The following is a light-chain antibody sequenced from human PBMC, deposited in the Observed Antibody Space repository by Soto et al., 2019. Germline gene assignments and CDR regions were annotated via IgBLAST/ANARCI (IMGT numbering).Light chain of an antibody. CDR3: QVWDSSSDPEV. J-gene: IGLJ1*01. CDR1: NIGSKS. Sequence: SYELTQPPSVSVAPGKTARITCGGNNIGSKSVHWYQQKPGQAPVLVIYYDSDRPSGIPERFSGSNSGNTATLTISRVEAGDEADYYCQVWDSSSDPEVFGTGTKVTVL. V-gene: IGLV3-21*04. CDR2: YDS.